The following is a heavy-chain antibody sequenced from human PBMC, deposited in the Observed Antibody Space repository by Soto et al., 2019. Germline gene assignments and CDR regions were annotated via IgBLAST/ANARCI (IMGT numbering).Heavy chain of an antibody. V-gene: IGHV4-39*02. D-gene: IGHD2-21*02. CDR2: IYYSGST. Sequence: SETLSLTCSVSGGSISSSSYSWGWIRQPPGKGLEWIGTIYYSGSTHYNPSLEGRVAISADTPNNQLSLRLSSVTAADTAVYYCARDLWGYCGTDCYPLDVWGQGTTVTVSS. CDR3: ARDLWGYCGTDCYPLDV. J-gene: IGHJ6*02. CDR1: GGSISSSSYS.